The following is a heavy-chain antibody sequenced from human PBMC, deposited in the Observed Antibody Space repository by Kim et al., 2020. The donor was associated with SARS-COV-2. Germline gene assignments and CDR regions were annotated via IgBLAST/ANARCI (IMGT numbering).Heavy chain of an antibody. CDR2: ITYNGGRT. V-gene: IGHV3-30*04. J-gene: IGHJ2*01. CDR1: RFSINTYP. D-gene: IGHD3-3*01. Sequence: GSLRLSCEAFRFSINTYPMVWVRQTPGRGLEWVSTITYNGGRTYYADSVKGRFTISRDNSKNTVTLQMDNLIRNDSAVYLCARDIGDSYGYGSRYFVLWGRGTVVTV. CDR3: ARDIGDSYGYGSRYFVL.